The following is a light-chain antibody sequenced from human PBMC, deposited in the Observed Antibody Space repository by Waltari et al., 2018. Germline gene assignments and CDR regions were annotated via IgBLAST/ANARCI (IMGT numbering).Light chain of an antibody. V-gene: IGKV3-11*01. CDR3: QQRSNWIT. CDR2: DAS. CDR1: QSVSSY. Sequence: EIVLTQSPATLSLSPGERATLSCRASQSVSSYLAWYQQQPGQAPRLLIYDASNRATGIPARFSGSGSGTDVTLTISSLEPEDFAVYYCQQRSNWITFGQGTRLEIK. J-gene: IGKJ5*01.